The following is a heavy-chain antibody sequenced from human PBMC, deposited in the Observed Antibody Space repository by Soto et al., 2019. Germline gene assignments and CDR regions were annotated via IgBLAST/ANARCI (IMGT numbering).Heavy chain of an antibody. CDR1: GGSIRSYY. CDR2: IYYSGST. D-gene: IGHD4-17*01. Sequence: LSLTCTVYGGSIRSYYWSWIRQPPGEGLEWIGNIYYSGSTNHNPSRKSRVTMSVDMSKNQVSLKLSSVTAADTAVYYCTRVGGYYGDYPNFDYWGQGALVTVSS. V-gene: IGHV4-59*01. CDR3: TRVGGYYGDYPNFDY. J-gene: IGHJ4*02.